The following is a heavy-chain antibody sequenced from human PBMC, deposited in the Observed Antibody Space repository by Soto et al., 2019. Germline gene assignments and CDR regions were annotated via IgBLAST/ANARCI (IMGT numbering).Heavy chain of an antibody. Sequence: SETLSLTCAVSGGAISGRSNYWGWIRQPPGKGLEYIGSIYSGGSTYYNPSLKSRFTLSVDATQNQFSLRLTSVTAADTAVYYCARRHSATWLFDYWGLGTLVTVSS. D-gene: IGHD3-9*01. J-gene: IGHJ4*02. CDR2: IYSGGST. CDR1: GGAISGRSNY. V-gene: IGHV4-39*01. CDR3: ARRHSATWLFDY.